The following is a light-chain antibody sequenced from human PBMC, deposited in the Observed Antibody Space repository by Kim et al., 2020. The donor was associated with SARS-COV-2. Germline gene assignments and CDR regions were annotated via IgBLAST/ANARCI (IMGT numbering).Light chain of an antibody. J-gene: IGKJ1*01. V-gene: IGKV3-20*01. Sequence: PGERATLSCRASQSVSNNYFAWYQQKPGQAPRLLIYGAISRATGIPDRFSGSGSGTDFTLTISRLEPEDVAVYYCQQYGTSPWTFGHGTKV. CDR3: QQYGTSPWT. CDR2: GAI. CDR1: QSVSNNY.